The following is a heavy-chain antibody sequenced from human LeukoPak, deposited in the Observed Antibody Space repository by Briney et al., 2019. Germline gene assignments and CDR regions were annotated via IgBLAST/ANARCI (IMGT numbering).Heavy chain of an antibody. CDR1: GYTLTELS. D-gene: IGHD2-21*01. CDR2: INPSGGST. J-gene: IGHJ4*02. V-gene: IGHV1-46*01. Sequence: ASVKVFCKVSGYTLTELSMHWVRQAPGQGLEWMGIINPSGGSTSYAQKFQGRVTMTRDTSTSTVYMELSSLRSEDTAVYYCAREGGAFDYWGQGTLVTVSS. CDR3: AREGGAFDY.